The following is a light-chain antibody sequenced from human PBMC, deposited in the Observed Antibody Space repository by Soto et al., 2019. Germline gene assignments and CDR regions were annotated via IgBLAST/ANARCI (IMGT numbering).Light chain of an antibody. CDR2: AAS. Sequence: DIQMTQSPSSLSASVGDRVTITCRASQSISNYLNWYQQKPGKAPKLLMYAASSLQSGVPSRFSGSGSGTDFTLTVSSLQPEDFATYYCLQSFSTPWMFGQGTKVEIK. V-gene: IGKV1-39*01. CDR1: QSISNY. J-gene: IGKJ1*01. CDR3: LQSFSTPWM.